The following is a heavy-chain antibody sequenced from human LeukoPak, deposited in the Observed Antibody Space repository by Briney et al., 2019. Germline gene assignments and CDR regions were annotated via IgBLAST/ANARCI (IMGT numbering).Heavy chain of an antibody. CDR3: AKPSGSH. J-gene: IGHJ4*02. V-gene: IGHV3-30*18. Sequence: GGSLRLPCAASGFTFSSYGMHWVRQAPGKGLEWVAVISYDGSNKYYADSVKGRFTISRDNSKNTLYLQMNSLRAEDTAVYYCAKPSGSHWGQGTLVTVS. D-gene: IGHD1-26*01. CDR2: ISYDGSNK. CDR1: GFTFSSYG.